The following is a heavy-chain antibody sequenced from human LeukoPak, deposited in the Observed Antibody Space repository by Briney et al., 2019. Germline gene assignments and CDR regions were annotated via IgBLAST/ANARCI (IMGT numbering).Heavy chain of an antibody. D-gene: IGHD6-13*01. CDR3: AKRATAGGFDS. V-gene: IGHV3-23*01. CDR1: GFSFSSYA. Sequence: GGSLRLSCEATGFSFSSYAMSWVRQAPGEGLEWVSASSGSGDSADYADAVKGRFTISRDNSKSTLYLQMTSLRVDDTAVYYCAKRATAGGFDSWGQGTLVTVSS. CDR2: SSGSGDSA. J-gene: IGHJ4*02.